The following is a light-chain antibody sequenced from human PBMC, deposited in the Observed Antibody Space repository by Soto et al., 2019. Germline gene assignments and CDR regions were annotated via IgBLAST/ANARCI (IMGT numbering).Light chain of an antibody. J-gene: IGKJ1*01. CDR2: AAS. CDR3: QQDNIWTRK. CDR1: QSGDTD. Sequence: MNHPPDNLSLSPMNIVTLSFRASQSGDTDLAWYQQKPGQAPRLLIYAASTRATGSPARFSGSGSGTEFTLTISGLQSEDFAVYYCQQDNIWTRKFAQGTIVEIK. V-gene: IGKV3-15*01.